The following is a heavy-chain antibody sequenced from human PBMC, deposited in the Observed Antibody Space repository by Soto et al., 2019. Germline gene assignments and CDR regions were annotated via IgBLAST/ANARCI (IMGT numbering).Heavy chain of an antibody. D-gene: IGHD5-12*01. J-gene: IGHJ4*02. CDR2: ISYDGSNK. CDR3: ARESRWLNIFDY. V-gene: IGHV3-30-3*01. Sequence: TGGSLRLSCAASGFTFSSYAMHWVRQAPGKGLEWVAVISYDGSNKYYADSVKGRFTISRDNSKNTLYLQMNSLRAEDTAVYYCARESRWLNIFDYWGQGTLVTVSS. CDR1: GFTFSSYA.